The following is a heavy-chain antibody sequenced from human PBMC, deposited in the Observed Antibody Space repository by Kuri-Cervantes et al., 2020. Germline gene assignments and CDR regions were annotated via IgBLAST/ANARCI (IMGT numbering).Heavy chain of an antibody. CDR1: GYTFTSYD. J-gene: IGHJ6*02. CDR3: ARSNRITMIVVVRYGYGMDV. V-gene: IGHV1-46*01. CDR2: TNPSGGST. D-gene: IGHD3-22*01. Sequence: ASVKVSCKASGYTFTSYDINWVRQATGQGLEWMGITNPSGGSTSYAQKFQGRVTMTRDTSTSTVYMELSSLRSEDTAVYYCARSNRITMIVVVRYGYGMDVWGQGTTVTVSS.